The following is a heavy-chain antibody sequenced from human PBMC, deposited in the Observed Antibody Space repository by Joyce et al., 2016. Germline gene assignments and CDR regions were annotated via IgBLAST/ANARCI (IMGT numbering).Heavy chain of an antibody. Sequence: QVQLVQSGAEVKKPGASMKFSCKASGYTFTIYNINWVRQAPGQGLEWMGWISGYKGNTDYAQKFQGRATMTTDTSTSTAYLGLRSLTSDDTAVYYCARQALTKPVDYWGQGTLVTVSS. D-gene: IGHD2-8*01. CDR2: ISGYKGNT. CDR3: ARQALTKPVDY. J-gene: IGHJ4*02. V-gene: IGHV1-18*04. CDR1: GYTFTIYN.